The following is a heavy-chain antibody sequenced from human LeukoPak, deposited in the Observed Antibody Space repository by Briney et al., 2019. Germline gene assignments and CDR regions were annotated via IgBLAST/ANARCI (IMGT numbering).Heavy chain of an antibody. D-gene: IGHD6-19*01. CDR2: IYHSGST. CDR1: GYSISSGYY. V-gene: IGHV4-38-2*02. Sequence: SETLSLTCTVSGYSISSGYYWGWIRQPPGKGLEWIGSIYHSGSTYYNPSLKSRVTISVDTSKNQFSLKLSSVTAADTAVYYCAKVGYSSGWYSGWFDPWGQGTLVTVSS. CDR3: AKVGYSSGWYSGWFDP. J-gene: IGHJ5*02.